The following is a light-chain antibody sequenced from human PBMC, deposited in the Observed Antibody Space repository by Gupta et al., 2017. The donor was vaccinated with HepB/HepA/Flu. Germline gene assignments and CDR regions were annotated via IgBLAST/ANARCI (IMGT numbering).Light chain of an antibody. CDR1: SGHSSYA. CDR3: QTWDSTSVV. V-gene: IGLV4-69*01. J-gene: IGLJ2*01. CDR2: LNSDGSH. Sequence: QLVLTQSPSASASLGASAKFTCTLNSGHSSYAIAWHQQQPEEGHRFFMILNSDGSHTKGDGIPDRFSVSSSGAERYLTISSLQSEDEADYYCQTWDSTSVVFGGGTKLTVL.